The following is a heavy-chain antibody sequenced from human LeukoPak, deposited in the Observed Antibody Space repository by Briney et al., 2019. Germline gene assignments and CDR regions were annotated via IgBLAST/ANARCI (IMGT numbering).Heavy chain of an antibody. CDR2: IYHSGTT. J-gene: IGHJ4*02. V-gene: IGHV4-59*01. Sequence: SETLSLTCTVSGGSIINNYWSWIRQPPGKGLEWIGYIYHSGTTNYNPSLKSRVTISVDTSKNQFSLKLRSVTAADTAVYYCARDPGGNTLDYWGQGTLVTVSS. CDR1: GGSIINNY. CDR3: ARDPGGNTLDY. D-gene: IGHD4-23*01.